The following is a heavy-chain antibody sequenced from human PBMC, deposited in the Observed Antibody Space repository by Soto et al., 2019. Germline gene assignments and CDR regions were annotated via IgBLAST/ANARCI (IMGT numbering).Heavy chain of an antibody. V-gene: IGHV4-39*02. J-gene: IGHJ5*02. CDR3: ARLVVVAPVANA. CDR2: IFYTGTT. Sequence: SETLSLTCSVSGGSIKYNSYYWVWIRQPPGKGLEWVGGIFYTGTTYYSPSLKDRVTISVDTSKNSFSLNLTSVTAADTAVYFCARLVVVAPVANAWGQGTLVTAP. D-gene: IGHD2-2*01. CDR1: GGSIKYNSYY.